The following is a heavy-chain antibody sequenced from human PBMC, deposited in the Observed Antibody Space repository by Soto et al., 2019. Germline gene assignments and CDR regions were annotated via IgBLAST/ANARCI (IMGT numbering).Heavy chain of an antibody. CDR1: GFTFSSYG. D-gene: IGHD2-8*02. Sequence: GGSLRLSCAASGFTFSSYGMSWVRQAPGKGLEWVSSISGSGGSTYYADSVKGRFTISRDNSKNTLHLQMNSLRAEDTAVDYCAKAPEPGGTYFPLWFWGQGTLVTVSS. CDR2: ISGSGGST. V-gene: IGHV3-23*01. CDR3: AKAPEPGGTYFPLWF. J-gene: IGHJ4*02.